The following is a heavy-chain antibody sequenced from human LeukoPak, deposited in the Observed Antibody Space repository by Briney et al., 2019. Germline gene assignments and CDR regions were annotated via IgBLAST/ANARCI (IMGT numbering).Heavy chain of an antibody. V-gene: IGHV4-34*01. J-gene: IGHJ6*02. Sequence: SETLSLTCAVYGGSFSGYYWSWIRQPPGKGLEWIGEINHSGSTNYNPSLKSRATISVDTSKNQFSLKLSSVTAADTAVYYCARGQGNWNDHYYGMDVWGQGTTVTVSS. CDR1: GGSFSGYY. CDR3: ARGQGNWNDHYYGMDV. D-gene: IGHD1-1*01. CDR2: INHSGST.